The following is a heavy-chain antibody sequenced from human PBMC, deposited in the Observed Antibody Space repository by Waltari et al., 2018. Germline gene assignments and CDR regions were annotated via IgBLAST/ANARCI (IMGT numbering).Heavy chain of an antibody. D-gene: IGHD3-22*01. CDR3: ARHLYSIDYLELDN. CDR2: ISDSGVVT. CDR1: GFTFINYA. J-gene: IGHJ4*02. Sequence: EGHLLESGGGLVQPGGSLRLSCVASGFTFINYAMSWVRQAPGKGLGWGSGISDSGVVTKYADSVKGRFTVSRDNSKNTLYLQLNSLRAEDTAVYYCARHLYSIDYLELDNWGQGTLVTVSS. V-gene: IGHV3-23*01.